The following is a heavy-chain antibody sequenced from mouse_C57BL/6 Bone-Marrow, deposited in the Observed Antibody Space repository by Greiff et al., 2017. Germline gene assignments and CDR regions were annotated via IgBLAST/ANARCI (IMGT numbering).Heavy chain of an antibody. V-gene: IGHV5-4*03. D-gene: IGHD6-1*01. CDR2: ISDGGSYT. Sequence: EVKVVESGGGLVKPGGSLKLSCAASGFTFSSYAMSWVRQTPEKRLAWVATISDGGSYTYSPDNVKGRFTISRDNAKNNLYLQMSHLKSEDTAMYYCARATSDFDYWGQGTTLTVSS. CDR3: ARATSDFDY. CDR1: GFTFSSYA. J-gene: IGHJ2*01.